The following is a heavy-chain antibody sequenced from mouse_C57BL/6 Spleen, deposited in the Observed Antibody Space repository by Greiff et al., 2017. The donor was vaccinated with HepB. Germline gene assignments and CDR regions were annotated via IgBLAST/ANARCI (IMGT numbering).Heavy chain of an antibody. Sequence: EVKLMESGPGLVKPSQSLSLTCSVTGYSITSGYYWNWIRQFPGNKLEWMGYISYDGSNNYNPSLKNRIPITRDTSKNQFFLKLNSVTTEDTATYYCARDRYSKYDAMDYWGQGTSVTVSS. V-gene: IGHV3-6*01. CDR2: ISYDGSN. D-gene: IGHD2-5*01. CDR3: ARDRYSKYDAMDY. CDR1: GYSITSGYY. J-gene: IGHJ4*01.